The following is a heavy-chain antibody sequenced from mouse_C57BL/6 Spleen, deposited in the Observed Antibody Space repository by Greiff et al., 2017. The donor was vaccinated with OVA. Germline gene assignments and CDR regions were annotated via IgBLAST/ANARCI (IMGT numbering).Heavy chain of an antibody. CDR1: GFTFSSYG. CDR2: ISSGGSYT. Sequence: EVQVVESGGDLVKPGGSLKLSCAASGFTFSSYGMSWVRQTPDKRLEWVATISSGGSYTYYPDSVKGRFTISRDNAKNTLYLQMSSLKSEDTAMYYCARHRDGFLDYWGQGTTLTVSS. V-gene: IGHV5-6*01. D-gene: IGHD2-3*01. J-gene: IGHJ2*01. CDR3: ARHRDGFLDY.